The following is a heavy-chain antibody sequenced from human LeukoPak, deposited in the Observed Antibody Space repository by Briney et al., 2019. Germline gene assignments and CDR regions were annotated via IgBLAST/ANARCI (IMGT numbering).Heavy chain of an antibody. V-gene: IGHV4-59*08. Sequence: SETLSLTCTVSGGSISSYYWSWIRQPPGKGLEWIGYIYYSGSTNYNPSLKSRVTISVDTSNNQFSLKLSSVTAADTAVYYCASSHYDILTGSFQNWFDPWGQGTLVTVSS. D-gene: IGHD3-9*01. CDR3: ASSHYDILTGSFQNWFDP. CDR2: IYYSGST. CDR1: GGSISSYY. J-gene: IGHJ5*02.